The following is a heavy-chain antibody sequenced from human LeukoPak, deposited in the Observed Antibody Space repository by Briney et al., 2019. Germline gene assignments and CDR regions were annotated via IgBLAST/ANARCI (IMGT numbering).Heavy chain of an antibody. CDR1: GYSISSGYY. Sequence: PSETLSLTCAVSGYSISSGYYWGWIRQPPGKGLEWIGSIYHSGSTYYNPSLKSRVAVSVDTSKNQFSLKQSSVTAADTAVYYCASVPAALSPLPDYWGQGTLVTVSS. D-gene: IGHD2-2*01. CDR3: ASVPAALSPLPDY. CDR2: IYHSGST. J-gene: IGHJ4*02. V-gene: IGHV4-38-2*01.